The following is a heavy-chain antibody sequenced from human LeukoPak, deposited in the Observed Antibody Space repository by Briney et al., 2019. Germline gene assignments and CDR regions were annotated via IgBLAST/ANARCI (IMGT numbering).Heavy chain of an antibody. J-gene: IGHJ6*04. D-gene: IGHD3-10*02. CDR2: ISSSGSTI. Sequence: GGSLRLSCVAPGFTFSSYEMTWVRQAPGKGLEWLSYISSSGSTIYYADSVKGRFTVSRDNAKNSLYLQMNSLRAEDTAVYYCAELGITMIGGVWGKGTTVTISS. CDR1: GFTFSSYE. CDR3: AELGITMIGGV. V-gene: IGHV3-48*03.